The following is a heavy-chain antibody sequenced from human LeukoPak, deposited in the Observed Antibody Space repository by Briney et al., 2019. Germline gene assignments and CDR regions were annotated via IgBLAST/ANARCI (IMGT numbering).Heavy chain of an antibody. D-gene: IGHD4-17*01. V-gene: IGHV4-30-4*01. CDR2: IYYSGST. CDR3: ARVNKDYGDYSPRGSYFDY. CDR1: GGSISSGDYY. J-gene: IGHJ4*02. Sequence: PSETLSLTCTVSGGSISSGDYYWSWIRQPPGKGLEWIGYIYYSGSTYYNPSLKSRVTISVDTSKNQFSLKLSSVTAADTAVYYCARVNKDYGDYSPRGSYFDYWGQGTLVTVSS.